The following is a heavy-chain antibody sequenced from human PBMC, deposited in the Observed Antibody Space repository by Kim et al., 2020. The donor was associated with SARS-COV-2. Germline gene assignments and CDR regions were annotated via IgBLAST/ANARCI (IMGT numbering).Heavy chain of an antibody. D-gene: IGHD5-18*01. CDR1: GFTFSSYS. CDR2: ISSSSSTI. CDR3: ARDRDPYSYGHYYYGMDV. J-gene: IGHJ6*02. Sequence: GGSLRLSCAASGFTFSSYSMNWVRQAPGKGLEWVSYISSSSSTIYYADSVKGRFTISRDNAKNSLYLQMNSLRDEDTAVYYCARDRDPYSYGHYYYGMDVWGQGTTVTVSS. V-gene: IGHV3-48*02.